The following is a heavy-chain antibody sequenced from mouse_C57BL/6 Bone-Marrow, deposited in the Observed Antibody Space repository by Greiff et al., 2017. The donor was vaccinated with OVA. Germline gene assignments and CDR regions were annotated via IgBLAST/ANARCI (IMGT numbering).Heavy chain of an antibody. V-gene: IGHV2-9-1*01. Sequence: QVQLKESGPGLVAPSQSLSITCTVSGFSLTSYAISWVRQPPGKGLEWLGVIWTGGGPNYNSALKSRLSISKDNSKSQVFLKMNSLQTDDTARYYCARRWLWYAMDYWGQGTSVTVSS. J-gene: IGHJ4*01. CDR3: ARRWLWYAMDY. CDR1: GFSLTSYA. D-gene: IGHD3-3*01. CDR2: IWTGGGP.